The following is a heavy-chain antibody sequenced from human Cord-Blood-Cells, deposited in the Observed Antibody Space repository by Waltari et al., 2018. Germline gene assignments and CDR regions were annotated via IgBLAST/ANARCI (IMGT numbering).Heavy chain of an antibody. V-gene: IGHV3-30-3*01. CDR1: GFTFSSYA. D-gene: IGHD2-15*01. Sequence: QVQLVESGGGVVQPGRSLRLSCEASGFTFSSYAMHWVRQAPGKGLEWVAVISYDGSNKYYADSVKGRFTISRDNSKNTLYLQMNSLRAEDTAVYYCARGVVVVVAAHDAFDIWGQGTMVTVSS. CDR3: ARGVVVVVAAHDAFDI. J-gene: IGHJ3*02. CDR2: ISYDGSNK.